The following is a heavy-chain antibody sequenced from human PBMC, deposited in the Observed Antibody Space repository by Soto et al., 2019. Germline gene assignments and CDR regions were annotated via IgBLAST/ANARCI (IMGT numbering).Heavy chain of an antibody. CDR2: IIPIFRTV. CDR3: AGFYYNNSHDFDALDL. V-gene: IGHV1-69*01. CDR1: GGTFNYFA. D-gene: IGHD3-22*01. J-gene: IGHJ3*01. Sequence: QVQPAQSGAEVKKPGSSVKVSCKASGGTFNYFAINWVRQAPGQGLEWMGGIIPIFRTVTSAQKVQRRVTITADETARTAYMVLGSQTSEDTTVYYCAGFYYNNSHDFDALDLWGQGTMVTVSS.